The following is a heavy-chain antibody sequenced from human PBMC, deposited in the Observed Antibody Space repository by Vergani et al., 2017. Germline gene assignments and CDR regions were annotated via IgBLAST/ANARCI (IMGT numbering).Heavy chain of an antibody. Sequence: QLQLQESGPGLVKPSATLSLTCSVSGASIRSSNYYWGWIRQPPGKGLEWIASIYYSGSTYYNPSLKSRVTISVDTSKNQFSLKLSSVTDADTAVYFCARHSTVEWLVKLGWIDPWGQGILVTGSS. CDR3: ARHSTVEWLVKLGWIDP. D-gene: IGHD6-19*01. J-gene: IGHJ5*02. V-gene: IGHV4-39*01. CDR1: GASIRSSNYY. CDR2: IYYSGST.